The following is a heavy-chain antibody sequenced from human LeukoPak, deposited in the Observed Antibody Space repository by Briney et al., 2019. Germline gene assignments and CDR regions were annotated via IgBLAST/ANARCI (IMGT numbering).Heavy chain of an antibody. Sequence: ASVKVSCKASGGTFSSYAISWVRQAPGQGLEWMGGIIPIFGTANYAQKFQGRVTITADESTSTAYMELSSLRSEDTAVYYCARDRDTIFGVVIPTFDYWGQGTLVTVFS. CDR1: GGTFSSYA. D-gene: IGHD3-3*01. CDR2: IIPIFGTA. CDR3: ARDRDTIFGVVIPTFDY. V-gene: IGHV1-69*13. J-gene: IGHJ4*02.